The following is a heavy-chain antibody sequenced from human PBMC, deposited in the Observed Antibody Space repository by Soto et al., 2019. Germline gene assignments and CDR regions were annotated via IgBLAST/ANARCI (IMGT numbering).Heavy chain of an antibody. CDR2: ISGSGGTT. V-gene: IGHV3-23*01. Sequence: EVQRLESGGGLVQPGGSLRLSCAASGFTFSSYAMTWVRQAPGKGLEWVSTISGSGGTTYYADSVRGRFTISRDNSKNTLYLKMNTLSAEDTALYPCTRDCPTASCYIRYGMDVWGQGTTVTVSS. D-gene: IGHD2-2*02. CDR3: TRDCPTASCYIRYGMDV. J-gene: IGHJ6*02. CDR1: GFTFSSYA.